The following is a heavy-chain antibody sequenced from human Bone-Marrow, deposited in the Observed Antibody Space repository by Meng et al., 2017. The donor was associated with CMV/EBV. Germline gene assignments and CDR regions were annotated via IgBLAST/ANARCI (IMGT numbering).Heavy chain of an antibody. CDR1: GFTFSSYA. CDR3: ARGWDYWYFCL. CDR2: IGSDGSST. V-gene: IGHV3-64*02. Sequence: ESLNIPSATSGFTFSSYAMHWVRQAPGRGLEYVSAIGSDGSSTSYADSVKGRFTISRDNSKNTLFLQMGSLRAEDMAVYYCARGWDYWYFCLWGRGTLVTFSS. D-gene: IGHD1-26*01. J-gene: IGHJ2*01.